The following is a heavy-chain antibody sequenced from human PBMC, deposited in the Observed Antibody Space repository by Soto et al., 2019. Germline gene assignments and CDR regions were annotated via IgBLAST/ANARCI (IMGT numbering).Heavy chain of an antibody. J-gene: IGHJ4*02. D-gene: IGHD3-10*01. CDR2: IKSKTDGGTT. V-gene: IGHV3-15*01. CDR1: GFTFSNAW. CDR3: TTEPRMVRGVIIPHFDY. Sequence: GGSLRLSCAASGFTFSNAWMSWVRQAPGKGLEWVGRIKSKTDGGTTDYAAPVKGRFTISRDDSKNTLYLQMNSLKTEDTAVYYCTTEPRMVRGVIIPHFDYWGQGTLVTVSS.